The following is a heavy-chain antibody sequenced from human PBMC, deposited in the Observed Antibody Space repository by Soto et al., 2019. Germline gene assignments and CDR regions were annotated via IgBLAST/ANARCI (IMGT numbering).Heavy chain of an antibody. V-gene: IGHV3-23*01. CDR2: ISGSGGST. CDR3: AKSFPGYSSGWYYFDY. J-gene: IGHJ4*02. Sequence: GGSLRLSCAASGFTFSSYAMSWVRQAPGKGLEWVSAISGSGGSTYYADSVKGRFTISRDNSKNTLYLQMNSLRAEDTAVYSCAKSFPGYSSGWYYFDYWGQGTLVTVSS. CDR1: GFTFSSYA. D-gene: IGHD6-19*01.